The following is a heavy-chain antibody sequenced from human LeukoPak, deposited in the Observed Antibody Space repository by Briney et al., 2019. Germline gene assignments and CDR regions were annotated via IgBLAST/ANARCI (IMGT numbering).Heavy chain of an antibody. CDR2: IYHSGST. J-gene: IGHJ5*02. D-gene: IGHD2-2*01. CDR3: ARHLPGYSNTWPGP. CDR1: GGSISSSSYY. Sequence: KTSEPLSLTCTVSGGSISSSSYYWGWIRQPPGKGLEWIGSIYHSGSTYYNPSLKSRVTISIDTSKNQSSLKLRSVTAADTAVYYCARHLPGYSNTWPGPWGQGTLVTVSS. V-gene: IGHV4-39*01.